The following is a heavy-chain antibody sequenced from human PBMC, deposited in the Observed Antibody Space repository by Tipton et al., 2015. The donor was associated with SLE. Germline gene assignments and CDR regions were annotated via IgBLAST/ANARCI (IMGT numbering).Heavy chain of an antibody. Sequence: TLSLTCTVSGGSISSSSYYWGWLRQPPGKGLEWIGIIYYSGSTYYNPSLKSRVTISVDTSKNQFSLKLSSVTAADTAVYYCARLYYGGHFDYWGQGTLVAVSS. CDR3: ARLYYGGHFDY. CDR1: GGSISSSSYY. CDR2: IYYSGST. V-gene: IGHV4-39*07. J-gene: IGHJ4*02. D-gene: IGHD4-23*01.